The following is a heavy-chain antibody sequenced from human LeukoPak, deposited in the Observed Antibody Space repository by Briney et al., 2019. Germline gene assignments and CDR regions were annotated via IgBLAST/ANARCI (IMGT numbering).Heavy chain of an antibody. CDR3: VRDPSGSGFAFDS. Sequence: GGSLRLSCAASGFIFSDDAMHWVRQAPGKGLEWVAFIWFDGSNKHYADSVKGRFTISRDNSEDTLYLQMNSLRAEDTAVYYCVRDPSGSGFAFDSWGQGALVTVSS. CDR2: IWFDGSNK. V-gene: IGHV3-33*01. CDR1: GFIFSDDA. D-gene: IGHD1-1*01. J-gene: IGHJ4*02.